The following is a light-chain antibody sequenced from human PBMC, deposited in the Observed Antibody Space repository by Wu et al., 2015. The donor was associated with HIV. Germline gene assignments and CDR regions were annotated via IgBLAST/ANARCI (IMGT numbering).Light chain of an antibody. V-gene: IGKV3-15*01. Sequence: EVVMTQSPATLSVSPGERATLSCRASQSVNSKLAWYQQKPGQAPRLLIYGASFRATGIPARFTGSGSGTEFTLTISSLQSEDFVVYYCQQYNYWPTFGGGTKVEIK. CDR2: GAS. CDR1: QSVNSK. CDR3: QQYNYWPT. J-gene: IGKJ4*01.